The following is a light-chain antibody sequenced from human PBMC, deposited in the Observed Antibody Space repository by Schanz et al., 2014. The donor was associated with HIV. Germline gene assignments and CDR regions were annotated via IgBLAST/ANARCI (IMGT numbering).Light chain of an antibody. V-gene: IGLV2-8*01. CDR1: SSDVGAYKY. J-gene: IGLJ3*02. CDR2: EVS. CDR3: CSYAGSYTWV. Sequence: QSALTQPPSASGSPGQSVTISCTGTSSDVGAYKYVSWYQQHPGKAPKLMIFEVSERPSGVPDRFSGSKSDNTASLTISGLQVEDEADYYCCSYAGSYTWVFGGGTKLTVL.